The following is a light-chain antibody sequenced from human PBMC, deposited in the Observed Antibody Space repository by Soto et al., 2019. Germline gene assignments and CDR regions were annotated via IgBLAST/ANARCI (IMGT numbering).Light chain of an antibody. CDR1: QSVSSN. CDR3: QQYNNWPFYT. V-gene: IGKV3-15*01. J-gene: IGKJ2*01. CDR2: GAP. Sequence: EIVMTQSPATLSVSPGERATLSCRASQSVSSNLAWYQQKPGQAPRLLIYGAPTRATGIPARFSGSGSGTEFTLTISSLQSEDFAVYYCQQYNNWPFYTFGQGTKLEIK.